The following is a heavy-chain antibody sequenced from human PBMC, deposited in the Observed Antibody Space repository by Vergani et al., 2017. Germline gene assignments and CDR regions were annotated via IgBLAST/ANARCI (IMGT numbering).Heavy chain of an antibody. CDR1: GFTFSSYG. V-gene: IGHV3-30*18. Sequence: QVQLVESGGGVVQPGRSLRLSCAASGFTFSSYGMHWVRQAPGKGLEWVAVISYDGSNKYYADSVKGRFTISRDNSKNTLYLQMNSLRAEDTAVYYCAKSGGPHDFWSGYYYYYMGVWGKGTTVTVSS. CDR3: AKSGGPHDFWSGYYYYYMGV. J-gene: IGHJ6*03. D-gene: IGHD3-3*01. CDR2: ISYDGSNK.